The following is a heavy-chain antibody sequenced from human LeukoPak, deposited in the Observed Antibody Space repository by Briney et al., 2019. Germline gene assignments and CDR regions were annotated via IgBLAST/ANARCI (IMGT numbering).Heavy chain of an antibody. V-gene: IGHV4-39*01. CDR1: GGSISSSSYY. D-gene: IGHD3-10*01. CDR3: ARLMIRGVIVE. J-gene: IGHJ4*02. Sequence: SETLSLTCIVSGGSISSSSYYWGWIRQPPGKGPKWIGSFFYNENTYFNPSLKSRATMSVDTSKNQFSLTLGSMTATDTAVYYCARLMIRGVIVEWGRGTLVTVSS. CDR2: FFYNENT.